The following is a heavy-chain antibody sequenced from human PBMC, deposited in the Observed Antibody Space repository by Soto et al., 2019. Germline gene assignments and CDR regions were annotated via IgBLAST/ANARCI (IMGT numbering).Heavy chain of an antibody. CDR2: IYYSGST. CDR3: ARPGYDILTGSGAFDI. Sequence: SETLSLTCTVSGGSISSSSYYWGWIRQPPGKGLEWIGSIYYSGSTYYNPSLKSRVTISVDTSKNQFSLKLSSVTAADTAVYYFARPGYDILTGSGAFDIWGRGTMVTVSS. CDR1: GGSISSSSYY. J-gene: IGHJ3*02. V-gene: IGHV4-39*01. D-gene: IGHD3-9*01.